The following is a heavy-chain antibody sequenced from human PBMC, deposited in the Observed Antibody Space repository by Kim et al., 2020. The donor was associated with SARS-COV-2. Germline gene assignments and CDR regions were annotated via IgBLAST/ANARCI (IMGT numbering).Heavy chain of an antibody. V-gene: IGHV1-18*04. Sequence: ASVKVSCKASGYAFTNYGITWVRQAPGQGLEWMGWISPYNGNKHYGQKLQGRINMTTDTSTSTVYMELRSLRSDDTAVYYCARGVRATGPYYHHYMDVWG. CDR1: GYAFTNYG. J-gene: IGHJ6*03. D-gene: IGHD1-26*01. CDR3: ARGVRATGPYYHHYMDV. CDR2: ISPYNGNK.